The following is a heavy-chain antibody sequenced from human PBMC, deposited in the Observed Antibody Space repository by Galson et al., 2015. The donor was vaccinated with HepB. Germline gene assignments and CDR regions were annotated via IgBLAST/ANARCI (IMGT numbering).Heavy chain of an antibody. CDR2: INTNTGNP. J-gene: IGHJ4*02. Sequence: SVKVSCKASGYTFTNYAMNWVRQAPGQGLEWMGWINTNTGNPVYAQGFTGRFVFSLDTSVSTAYLQISSLKAEDTAVYYCARAPDAVAATYFDDWGQGTLVTVSS. CDR1: GYTFTNYA. V-gene: IGHV7-4-1*02. CDR3: ARAPDAVAATYFDD. D-gene: IGHD6-19*01.